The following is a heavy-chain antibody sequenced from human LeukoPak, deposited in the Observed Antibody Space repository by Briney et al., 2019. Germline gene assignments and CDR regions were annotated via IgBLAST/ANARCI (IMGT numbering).Heavy chain of an antibody. V-gene: IGHV4-4*07. CDR3: ARALYCSSTSCHYYYYGMDV. Sequence: SETLSLTCTVSGGSISSYYWSWIRQPAGKGLEWIGRICTSGSTNYNPSLKSRVTMSVDTSKNQFSLKLSSVTAADTAVYYCARALYCSSTSCHYYYYGMDVWGQGTTVTVSS. D-gene: IGHD2-2*01. J-gene: IGHJ6*02. CDR2: ICTSGST. CDR1: GGSISSYY.